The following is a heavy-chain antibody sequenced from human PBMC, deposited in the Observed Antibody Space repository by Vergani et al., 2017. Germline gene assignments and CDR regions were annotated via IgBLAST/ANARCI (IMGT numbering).Heavy chain of an antibody. J-gene: IGHJ4*02. V-gene: IGHV3-33*01. CDR3: ARGRGDSTYGGFDY. D-gene: IGHD2-2*01. CDR2: IWYDGSNK. Sequence: QVQLVESGGGVVQPGRSLRLSCAASGFTFSSYGMHWVRQAPGKGLEWVAVIWYDGSNKYYADSVKRRFTISRDNSKNTLYLRMNSLRAEDTAVYYCARGRGDSTYGGFDYWGQGTLVTVSS. CDR1: GFTFSSYG.